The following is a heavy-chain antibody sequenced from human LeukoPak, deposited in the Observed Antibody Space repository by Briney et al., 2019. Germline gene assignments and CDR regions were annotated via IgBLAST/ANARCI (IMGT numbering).Heavy chain of an antibody. CDR3: ARGWGIAAAVAFDY. CDR2: ISSSSSYM. V-gene: IGHV3-21*01. Sequence: PGGSLRLSCAASGFTFSSYSMNWVRQAPGKGLEWVSSISSSSSYMYYADSVKGRFTISRDNAKNSLYLQMNSLRAEDTAVYYCARGWGIAAAVAFDYWGQGTLVTVSS. J-gene: IGHJ4*02. CDR1: GFTFSSYS. D-gene: IGHD6-13*01.